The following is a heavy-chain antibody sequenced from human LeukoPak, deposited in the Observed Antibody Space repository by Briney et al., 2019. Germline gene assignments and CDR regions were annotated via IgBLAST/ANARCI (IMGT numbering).Heavy chain of an antibody. CDR1: GGTFSSYA. J-gene: IGHJ5*02. Sequence: GSSVKVSCKASGGTFSSYAISWVRQAPGQGLEWMGWISAYNGNTNYAQKLQGRVTMTTDTSTSTAYMELRSLRSDDTAVYYCARVPVAAAEGWFDPWGQGTLVTVSS. CDR3: ARVPVAAAEGWFDP. CDR2: ISAYNGNT. V-gene: IGHV1-18*01. D-gene: IGHD6-13*01.